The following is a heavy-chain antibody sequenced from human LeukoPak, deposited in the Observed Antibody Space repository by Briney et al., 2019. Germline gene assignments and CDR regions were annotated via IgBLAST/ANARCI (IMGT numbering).Heavy chain of an antibody. Sequence: GGSLRLSCAASGFTFSGYGMFWVRQAPGKGLEWISSISIGGSYIYYADSVKGRFTISRNNAKNSMYLQMNSLRADDTAVYYCTTSRSSWSDDTFDIWGQGTMVTVSS. J-gene: IGHJ3*02. CDR1: GFTFSGYG. CDR3: TTSRSSWSDDTFDI. V-gene: IGHV3-21*01. CDR2: ISIGGSYI. D-gene: IGHD6-13*01.